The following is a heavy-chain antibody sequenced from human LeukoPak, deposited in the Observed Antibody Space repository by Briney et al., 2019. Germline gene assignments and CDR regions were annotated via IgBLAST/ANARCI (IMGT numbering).Heavy chain of an antibody. D-gene: IGHD6-19*01. J-gene: IGHJ6*02. V-gene: IGHV3-23*01. CDR3: ARGLSIAVASGMDV. CDR2: ISGSSGAT. CDR1: GFTFSSYA. Sequence: GGSLRLSCAASGFTFSSYAMSWVRQAPGKGLEWVSGISGSSGATYYADSVKGRFTISGDNSKKTLYLQMNSLRAEDTAVYYCARGLSIAVASGMDVWGQGTTVTVSS.